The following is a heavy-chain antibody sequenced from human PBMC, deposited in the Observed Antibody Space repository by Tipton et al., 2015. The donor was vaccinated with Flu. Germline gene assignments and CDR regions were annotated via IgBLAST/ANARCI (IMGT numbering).Heavy chain of an antibody. D-gene: IGHD2-21*01. CDR2: VFYSGGG. Sequence: LRLSCTVSGGPVSSYYWSWIRQSPGKGLEWIGYVFYSGGGDYNPSLKSRVTMSVDTSKNQFSLELRSVTAADTAVYYCAGGVIVALTSPLEYWGQGTLVTVSS. J-gene: IGHJ4*02. CDR3: AGGVIVALTSPLEY. CDR1: GGPVSSYY. V-gene: IGHV4-59*02.